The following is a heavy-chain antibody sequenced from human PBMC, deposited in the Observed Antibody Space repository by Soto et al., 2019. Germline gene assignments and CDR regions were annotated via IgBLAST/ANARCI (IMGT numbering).Heavy chain of an antibody. V-gene: IGHV3-11*06. CDR2: ISSSSSYT. J-gene: IGHJ4*02. CDR3: ARDPDYYDSSGYYYPDY. CDR1: GFTFSDYY. Sequence: GGSLRLSCAASGFTFSDYYMSWIRQAPGKGLEWVSYISSSSSYTNYADSVKGRFTISRDNAKNSLYLQMNSLRAEDTAVYYCARDPDYYDSSGYYYPDYWGQGTLVTVSS. D-gene: IGHD3-22*01.